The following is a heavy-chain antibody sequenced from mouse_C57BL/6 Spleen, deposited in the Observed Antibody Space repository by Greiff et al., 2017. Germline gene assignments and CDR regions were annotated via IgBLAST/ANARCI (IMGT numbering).Heavy chain of an antibody. CDR1: GYTFTSYW. V-gene: IGHV1-53*01. D-gene: IGHD1-1*01. CDR2: INPSNGGT. CDR3: ARSDYYGSFYYAMDY. J-gene: IGHJ4*01. Sequence: VQLQQPGTELVKPGASVKLSCKASGYTFTSYWMHWVKQRPGQGLEWIGNINPSNGGTNYNEKFKSKATLTVDKSSSTAYMQLSSMTSEDYAVYYCARSDYYGSFYYAMDYWGQGTSVTVSS.